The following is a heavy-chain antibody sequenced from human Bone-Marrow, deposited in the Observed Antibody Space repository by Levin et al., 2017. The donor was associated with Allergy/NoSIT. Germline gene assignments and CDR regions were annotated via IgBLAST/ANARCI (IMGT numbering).Heavy chain of an antibody. CDR2: ISAYNGNT. Sequence: GESLKISCKASGSTFTSYGISWVRQAPGQGLEWMGWISAYNGNTNYAQKLQGRVTMTTDTSTSTAYMELRSLRSDDTAVYYCARREWDDSSGYYYYDDYWGQGTLVTVSS. J-gene: IGHJ4*02. CDR3: ARREWDDSSGYYYYDDY. D-gene: IGHD3-22*01. CDR1: GSTFTSYG. V-gene: IGHV1-18*01.